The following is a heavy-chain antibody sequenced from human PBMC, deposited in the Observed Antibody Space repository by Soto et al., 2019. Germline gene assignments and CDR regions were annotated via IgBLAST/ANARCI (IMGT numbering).Heavy chain of an antibody. V-gene: IGHV3-23*01. CDR2: INGGGSST. CDR3: ATITVVRGVTYDAFDF. Sequence: EVQLLESGGGLVQPGGSLRLSCAASGFTFSSYAMSWVRQAPGKGLEWVSAINGGGSSTYYADSVKGRVTISRDNSKNTLYLQMTSLRAEDTAVYYCATITVVRGVTYDAFDFWGQGTMVTVSS. J-gene: IGHJ3*01. D-gene: IGHD3-10*01. CDR1: GFTFSSYA.